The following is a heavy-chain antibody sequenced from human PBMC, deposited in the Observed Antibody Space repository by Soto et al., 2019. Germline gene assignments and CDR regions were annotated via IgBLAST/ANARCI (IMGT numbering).Heavy chain of an antibody. CDR2: ISAYNGNT. J-gene: IGHJ4*02. D-gene: IGHD4-17*01. V-gene: IGHV1-18*01. Sequence: QVQLVQSGAEVKKPGASVKVSCKASGYTFTNYGINWVRQAPGQGLEWMGWISAYNGNTNYAQRVQGRVIMTTDTSTRTAYKELRSVRSDDEAGYYCAMSQSGDGEACCYWGQGTLVNVFS. CDR3: AMSQSGDGEACCY. CDR1: GYTFTNYG.